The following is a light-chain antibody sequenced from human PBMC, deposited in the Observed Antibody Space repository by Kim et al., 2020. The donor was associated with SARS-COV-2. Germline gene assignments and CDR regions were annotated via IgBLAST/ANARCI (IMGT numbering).Light chain of an antibody. Sequence: SITISCTETSSDVGGYNDVSWYQQHPGKAPKLMIYDVSNRPSGVSNRFSGSKSGNTASLTISGLQAEDEADYYCSSYTSSSTLAWVFGGGTKLTVL. CDR2: DVS. V-gene: IGLV2-14*03. CDR3: SSYTSSSTLAWV. J-gene: IGLJ3*02. CDR1: SSDVGGYND.